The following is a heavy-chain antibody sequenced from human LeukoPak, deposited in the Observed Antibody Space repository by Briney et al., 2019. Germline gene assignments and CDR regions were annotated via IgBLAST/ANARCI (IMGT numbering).Heavy chain of an antibody. Sequence: GSLRLSCAASGFTLSSYAMTWVRQAPGRGLEWVSSVDGGGGGTYYADSVKGRFTISRDNAKNSLYLQMNSLRAEDTAVYYCARPSEDAFDIWGQGTMVTVSS. CDR3: ARPSEDAFDI. CDR1: GFTLSSYA. J-gene: IGHJ3*02. V-gene: IGHV3-23*01. CDR2: VDGGGGGT. D-gene: IGHD2-2*01.